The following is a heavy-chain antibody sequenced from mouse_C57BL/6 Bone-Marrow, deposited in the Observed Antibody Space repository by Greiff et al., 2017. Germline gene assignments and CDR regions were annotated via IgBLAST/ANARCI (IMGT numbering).Heavy chain of an antibody. CDR2: IWTGGGT. CDR3: ARIYYGSSWYFDV. D-gene: IGHD1-1*01. CDR1: GFSLTSYA. J-gene: IGHJ1*03. V-gene: IGHV2-9-1*01. Sequence: VMLVESGPGLVAPSQSLSITCTVSGFSLTSYAISWVRQPPGKGLEWLGVIWTGGGTNYNSAPKSRLSISKDNSKSQVFLKMNSLQTDDTARYYCARIYYGSSWYFDVWGTGTTVTVSS.